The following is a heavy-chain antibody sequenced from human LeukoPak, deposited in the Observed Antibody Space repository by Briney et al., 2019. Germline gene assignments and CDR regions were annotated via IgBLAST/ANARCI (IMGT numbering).Heavy chain of an antibody. CDR2: IDPSGGST. J-gene: IGHJ4*02. CDR3: ARGWKGITMVRGVPGDY. V-gene: IGHV1-46*01. D-gene: IGHD3-10*01. CDR1: GYTFTSYY. Sequence: GASVKVSCKASGYTFTSYYMHWVRQAPGQGLEWMGIIDPSGGSTSYAQKFQGRVTMTRDTSTSTVYMELSSLRSEDTAVYYCARGWKGITMVRGVPGDYWGQGTLVTVSS.